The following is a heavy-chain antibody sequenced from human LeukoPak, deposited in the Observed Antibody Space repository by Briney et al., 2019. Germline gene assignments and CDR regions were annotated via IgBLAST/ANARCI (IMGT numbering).Heavy chain of an antibody. CDR2: ISGGGGSI. CDR3: ARGTCSTTSCPQDY. D-gene: IGHD2-2*01. CDR1: GFTFSIYA. J-gene: IGHJ4*02. V-gene: IGHV3-23*01. Sequence: GGSLRLSCAASGFTFSIYAMTWVRQAPGKGLQWVSSISGGGGSIYYADSVKGRFTLSRDNSKNTLYLQMNSLRAEDTAVYYCARGTCSTTSCPQDYWGQGTLVTVSS.